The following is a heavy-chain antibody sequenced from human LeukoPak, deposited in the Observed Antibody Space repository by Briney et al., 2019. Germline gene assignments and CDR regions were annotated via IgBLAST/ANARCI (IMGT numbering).Heavy chain of an antibody. CDR2: INDSGRI. CDR1: GGSFSNYY. Sequence: PSEALSLTCAVYGGSFSNYYWSWIRQPPGKGLEWIGEINDSGRINYNPSLMSRVTVSVDTSKNQFSLRLTSVTATDTAVYYCARRWNYGRNYYIDVWGNGATVSVSS. V-gene: IGHV4-34*01. D-gene: IGHD1-7*01. CDR3: ARRWNYGRNYYIDV. J-gene: IGHJ6*03.